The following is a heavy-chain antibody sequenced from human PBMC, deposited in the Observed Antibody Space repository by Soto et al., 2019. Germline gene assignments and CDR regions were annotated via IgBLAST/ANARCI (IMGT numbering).Heavy chain of an antibody. V-gene: IGHV1-69*01. Sequence: QVQLVQSGAEVKKPGSSVKVSCKASGGTFSSYAISWVRQAPGPGLEWMGGMIPISGTANYAQTFQGRVTITADASTSTAYMELSSLRSEDTAVYYCARSQGSSTSLEIYYYYYYGMDVWGQGTTVTVSS. CDR1: GGTFSSYA. CDR3: ARSQGSSTSLEIYYYYYYGMDV. D-gene: IGHD2-2*01. CDR2: MIPISGTA. J-gene: IGHJ6*02.